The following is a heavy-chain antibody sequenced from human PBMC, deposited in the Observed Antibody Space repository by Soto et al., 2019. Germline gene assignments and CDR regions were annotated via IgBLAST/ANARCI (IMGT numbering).Heavy chain of an antibody. J-gene: IGHJ6*02. V-gene: IGHV4-61*01. CDR1: GGSVSSGSYY. D-gene: IGHD3-3*01. CDR2: IYYSGST. CDR3: AREGGGTYDFWSGHYYYYGMDV. Sequence: PENLYLSYTVSGGSVSSGSYYWSWIRQPPGKDQDWFGYIYYSGSTNYNPSLKSRVTISVDTSKNQFSLKLSSVTAADTAVYYCAREGGGTYDFWSGHYYYYGMDVWGQGTTVTVS.